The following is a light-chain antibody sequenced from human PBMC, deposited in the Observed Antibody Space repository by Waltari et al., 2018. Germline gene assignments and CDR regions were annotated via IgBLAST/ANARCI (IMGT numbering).Light chain of an antibody. V-gene: IGLV2-23*01. Sequence: QSALTQPASVSGSPGQSITISCTGTSSDVGNYNLVSWYQQNPGKAPKVMIYDDNRRPSGVSARFSGSKSGNTASLTISGVQAADEADYYCCSYAGSYTWVFGGGTKLTVL. CDR3: CSYAGSYTWV. CDR2: DDN. J-gene: IGLJ3*02. CDR1: SSDVGNYNL.